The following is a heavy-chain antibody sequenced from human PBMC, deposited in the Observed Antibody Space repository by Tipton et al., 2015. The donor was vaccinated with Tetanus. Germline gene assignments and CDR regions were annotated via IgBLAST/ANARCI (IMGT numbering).Heavy chain of an antibody. CDR1: GASIKNSPYF. D-gene: IGHD6-19*01. Sequence: TLSLTCSVSGASIKNSPYFWNWIRSSPGKGLEWIGYIYYSGSTFYNPSLKSRVTMSVETSKNQFSLDLTSVTAADTGVYYCAGSQWLDVFIFDYWGQGSLVTFAS. CDR3: AGSQWLDVFIFDY. V-gene: IGHV4-30-4*01. J-gene: IGHJ4*02. CDR2: IYYSGST.